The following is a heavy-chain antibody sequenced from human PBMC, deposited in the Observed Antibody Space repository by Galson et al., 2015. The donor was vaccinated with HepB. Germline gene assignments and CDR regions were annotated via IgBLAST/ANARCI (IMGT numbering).Heavy chain of an antibody. V-gene: IGHV3-11*01. CDR3: ALGSTPYYDSSGYLS. D-gene: IGHD3-22*01. Sequence: SLRLSCATSGLTFTDYYMTWIRQAPGKGLEWVSYISSSSRTIYYADSVRGRFTISRDNAKNSVFLQMNSLRAEDTAVYYCALGSTPYYDSSGYLSWGQGTLVTVSS. J-gene: IGHJ5*02. CDR2: ISSSSRTI. CDR1: GLTFTDYY.